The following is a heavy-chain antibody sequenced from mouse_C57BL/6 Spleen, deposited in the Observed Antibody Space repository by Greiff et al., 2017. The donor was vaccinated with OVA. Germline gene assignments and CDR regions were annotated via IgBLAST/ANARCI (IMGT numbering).Heavy chain of an antibody. V-gene: IGHV1-26*01. Sequence: VQLQQSGPELVKPGASVKISCKASGYTFTDYYMNWVKQSHGKSLEWIGDINPNNGGTSYNQKFKGKATLTVDKSSSTAYMELRSLTSEDSAVYYCARRRFYYGSSYSYFDYWGQGTTLTVSS. D-gene: IGHD1-1*01. J-gene: IGHJ2*01. CDR2: INPNNGGT. CDR1: GYTFTDYY. CDR3: ARRRFYYGSSYSYFDY.